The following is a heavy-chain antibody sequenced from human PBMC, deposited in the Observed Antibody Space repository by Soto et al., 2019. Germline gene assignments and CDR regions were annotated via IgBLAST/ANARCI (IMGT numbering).Heavy chain of an antibody. CDR2: ISYDGSNK. D-gene: IGHD2-15*01. Sequence: GVSLRLSCAASGFTLSSYGMHWVRQAPGKGLEWVAVISYDGSNKYYADSVKGRFTISRDNSKNTLYLQMNSLRAEDTAVYYCAKDRRIVMVVAAPPLFDYWGQGALVTVSS. CDR3: AKDRRIVMVVAAPPLFDY. CDR1: GFTLSSYG. J-gene: IGHJ4*02. V-gene: IGHV3-30*18.